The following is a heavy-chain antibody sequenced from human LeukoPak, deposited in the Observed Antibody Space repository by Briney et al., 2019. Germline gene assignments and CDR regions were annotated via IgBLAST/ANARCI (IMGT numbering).Heavy chain of an antibody. V-gene: IGHV3-30*18. J-gene: IGHJ4*02. CDR2: ISYEGSNK. Sequence: GRSLRLSCAASGFTFSSYGMHWVRQAPGKGLEGVAVISYEGSNKYYADSVKGRFTISRENSKNTLSLQMNSLRAEDTAVYYCANPNYDFLTGYKFFDYWGQGTLVTVSS. D-gene: IGHD3-9*01. CDR3: ANPNYDFLTGYKFFDY. CDR1: GFTFSSYG.